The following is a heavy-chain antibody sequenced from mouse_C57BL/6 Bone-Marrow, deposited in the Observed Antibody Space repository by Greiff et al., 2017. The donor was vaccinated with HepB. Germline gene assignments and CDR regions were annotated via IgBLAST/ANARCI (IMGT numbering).Heavy chain of an antibody. J-gene: IGHJ2*01. V-gene: IGHV1-15*01. D-gene: IGHD1-1*01. CDR1: GYTFTDYE. CDR2: IDPETGGT. Sequence: QVQLQQSGAELVRPGASVTLSCKASGYTFTDYEMHWVKQTPVHGLEWIGAIDPETGGTAYNQKFMGKAILTADKSSSTAYMELRSLTSEDSAVYYCTRDYYGSRDFDYWGQGTTLTVSS. CDR3: TRDYYGSRDFDY.